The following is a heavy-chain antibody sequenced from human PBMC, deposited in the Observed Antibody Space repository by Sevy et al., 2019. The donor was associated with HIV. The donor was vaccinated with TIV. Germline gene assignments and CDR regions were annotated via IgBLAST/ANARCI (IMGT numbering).Heavy chain of an antibody. CDR2: IGTAGDT. J-gene: IGHJ6*02. V-gene: IGHV3-13*01. Sequence: GGCLRLSCAASGFTFSSYDMHWVRQATGKGLEWVSAIGTAGDTYYPCSVKGRFTISRENAKNSLYLQMNSLRAGDTAVYYCARALKYCSSTSCYFSGGYYYGMDVWGHGTTVTVSS. CDR3: ARALKYCSSTSCYFSGGYYYGMDV. CDR1: GFTFSSYD. D-gene: IGHD2-2*01.